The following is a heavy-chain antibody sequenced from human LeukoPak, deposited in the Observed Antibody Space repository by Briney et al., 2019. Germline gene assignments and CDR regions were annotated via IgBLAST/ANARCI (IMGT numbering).Heavy chain of an antibody. CDR3: ARADYDILTGYSDDAFDI. CDR2: ISAYNGNT. D-gene: IGHD3-9*01. V-gene: IGHV1-18*04. CDR1: GYTFTSYG. Sequence: ASVKVSCKASGYTFTSYGISWVRQAPGQGLEWMGWISAYNGNTNYAQKLQGRVTMTTDTSTSTAYMELRSLRSDDTAVHYCARADYDILTGYSDDAFDIWGLGTMVTVSS. J-gene: IGHJ3*02.